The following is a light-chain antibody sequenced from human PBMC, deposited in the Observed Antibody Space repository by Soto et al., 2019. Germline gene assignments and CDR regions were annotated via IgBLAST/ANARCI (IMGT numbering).Light chain of an antibody. V-gene: IGKV3-15*01. Sequence: DIVLTQSPDTLSLSPGESATLSCRASQSVYNNLAWYQQKPGQAPRLLIYGASTRATGIPARFSGSGSGTEFTLTISSLQSEDFAVYYCQQYKNWPTVTFGPGTKVDIK. CDR3: QQYKNWPTVT. CDR1: QSVYNN. J-gene: IGKJ3*01. CDR2: GAS.